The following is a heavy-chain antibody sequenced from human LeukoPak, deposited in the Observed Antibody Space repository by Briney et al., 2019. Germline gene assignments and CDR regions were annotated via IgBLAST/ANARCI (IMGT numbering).Heavy chain of an antibody. V-gene: IGHV1-2*02. CDR1: GYSFPTYD. D-gene: IGHD3-22*01. J-gene: IGHJ3*01. Sequence: ASVKVSCKASGYSFPTYDINWVRQATGQGLQWMGWINPNSGGTNYAQKFQGRVTMTRDTSISTAYMELSRLRSDDTAVYYCASLGRYYYDSSGYPLNWGQGTMVTVSS. CDR3: ASLGRYYYDSSGYPLN. CDR2: INPNSGGT.